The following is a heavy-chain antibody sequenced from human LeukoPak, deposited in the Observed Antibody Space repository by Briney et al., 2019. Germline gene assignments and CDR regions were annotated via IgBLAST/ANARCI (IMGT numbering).Heavy chain of an antibody. V-gene: IGHV3-53*01. J-gene: IGHJ4*02. D-gene: IGHD3-3*01. CDR1: GFTVSSNY. Sequence: GGSLRLSCAASGFTVSSNYMSWVRQAPGKGLEWVSVIYSGGSTYYADSVKDRFTISRDNSKNTLYLQMNSLRAEDSAVYYCAKAVTIFGLNYPYDYWGQGTLVTVSS. CDR3: AKAVTIFGLNYPYDY. CDR2: IYSGGST.